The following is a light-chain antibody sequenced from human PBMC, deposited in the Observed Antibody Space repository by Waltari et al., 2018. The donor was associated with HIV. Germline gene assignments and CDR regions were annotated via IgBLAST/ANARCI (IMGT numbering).Light chain of an antibody. J-gene: IGLJ3*02. CDR1: KLGDKF. V-gene: IGLV3-1*01. CDR3: QAWDSTSGV. Sequence: SYELTQPPSVSVSPGQTASVTCSGDKLGDKFVFWYQQKPGQSPEFVIFQDTKRPSGIPERFSGSNSGNTATLTISGTQAVDEADYYCQAWDSTSGVFGGGTMLTVL. CDR2: QDT.